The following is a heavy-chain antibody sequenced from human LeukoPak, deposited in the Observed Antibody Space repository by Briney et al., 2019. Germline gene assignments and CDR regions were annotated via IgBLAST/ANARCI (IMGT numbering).Heavy chain of an antibody. CDR2: ISYDGSNK. V-gene: IGHV3-30*18. CDR3: AKDLGSSSDY. CDR1: GFTFSRYG. J-gene: IGHJ4*02. Sequence: GVSLRLSCAASGFTFSRYGMHWVRQAPGKGLEWVAVISYDGSNKYYADSVKGRFTISRDNSKNTLYLQMNSLRAEDTAVYYCAKDLGSSSDYWGQGTLVTVSS. D-gene: IGHD6-13*01.